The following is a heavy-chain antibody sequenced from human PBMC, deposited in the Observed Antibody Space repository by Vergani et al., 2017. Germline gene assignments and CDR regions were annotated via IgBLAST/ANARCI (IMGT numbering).Heavy chain of an antibody. D-gene: IGHD3/OR15-3a*01. J-gene: IGHJ4*02. V-gene: IGHV3-21*01. CDR3: ARDLDQSWGPGGY. Sequence: EVQLLESGGGLVQPGGSLRLSCAASGFTFSSYSMNWVRQAPGKGLEWVSSISSSSSYIYYADSVKGRFTISRDNAKNSLYLQMNSLRAEDTAVYYCARDLDQSWGPGGYWGQGTLVTVSS. CDR1: GFTFSSYS. CDR2: ISSSSSYI.